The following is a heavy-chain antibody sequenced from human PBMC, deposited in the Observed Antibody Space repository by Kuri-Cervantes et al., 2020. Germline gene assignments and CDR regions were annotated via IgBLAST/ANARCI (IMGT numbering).Heavy chain of an antibody. J-gene: IGHJ1*01. CDR1: GFTFSSYW. D-gene: IGHD1-26*01. CDR3: ARDRVGTKYFQH. Sequence: GGSLRLSCAASGFTFSSYWMHWVRQAPGKGLVWVSRINSAGSSTSYADSVKGRFTISRDNAKNSLFLQMNSLRAEDTAVYYCARDRVGTKYFQHWGQGTLVTVSS. V-gene: IGHV3-74*01. CDR2: INSAGSST.